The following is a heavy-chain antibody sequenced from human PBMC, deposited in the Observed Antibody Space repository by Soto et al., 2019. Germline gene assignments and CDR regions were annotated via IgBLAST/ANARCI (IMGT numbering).Heavy chain of an antibody. D-gene: IGHD3-3*01. CDR2: IYSGGST. V-gene: IGHV3-53*01. J-gene: IGHJ4*02. Sequence: GGSLRLSCAASGFTVSSNYMSWVRQAPGKGLEWVSVIYSGGSTYYADSVKGRFTISRDNSKNTLYLQMNSLRAEDTAVYYCARSTPKHYDFWSGYYLIDYWGQGTLVTVSS. CDR1: GFTVSSNY. CDR3: ARSTPKHYDFWSGYYLIDY.